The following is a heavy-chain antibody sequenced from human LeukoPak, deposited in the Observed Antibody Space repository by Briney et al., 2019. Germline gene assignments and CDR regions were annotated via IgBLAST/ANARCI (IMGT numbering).Heavy chain of an antibody. CDR1: GFTFSSYA. V-gene: IGHV3-23*01. J-gene: IGHJ4*02. Sequence: PGGSLRLSCAASGFTFSSYAMSWVRQAPGKGLEWVSAISGSGGSTYYADSVKGRFTISRDNAKNSLFLQMNSLRAEDTAVYYCARGRGCSSTGCYPDYWGQGTLVTVSS. CDR2: ISGSGGST. CDR3: ARGRGCSSTGCYPDY. D-gene: IGHD2-2*01.